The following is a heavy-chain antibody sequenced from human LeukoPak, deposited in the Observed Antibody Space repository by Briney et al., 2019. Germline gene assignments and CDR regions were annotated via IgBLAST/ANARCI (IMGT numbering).Heavy chain of an antibody. Sequence: GGSLRLSCAASGFTFSNAWMSWVRQAPGKGLEWVANIKQDGSEKYYVDSVKGRFTISRDNAKNSLYLQMNSLRAEDTAVYYCARDLADTDDWFDPWGQGTLVTVSS. D-gene: IGHD6-19*01. J-gene: IGHJ5*02. CDR1: GFTFSNAW. V-gene: IGHV3-7*01. CDR2: IKQDGSEK. CDR3: ARDLADTDDWFDP.